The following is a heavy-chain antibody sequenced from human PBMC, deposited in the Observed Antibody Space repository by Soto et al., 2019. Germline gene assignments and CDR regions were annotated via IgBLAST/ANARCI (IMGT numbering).Heavy chain of an antibody. CDR1: GYTFTSYG. CDR2: ISAYNGNT. Sequence: ASVKVSCKASGYTFTSYGISWVRQAPGQGLEWMGWISAYNGNTNYAQKLQGRVTMTTDTSTSTAYMELRSLRSDDTAVYYCARDPLTTWYYYCYGMDVWGQGTTVTVSS. D-gene: IGHD4-17*01. CDR3: ARDPLTTWYYYCYGMDV. J-gene: IGHJ6*02. V-gene: IGHV1-18*01.